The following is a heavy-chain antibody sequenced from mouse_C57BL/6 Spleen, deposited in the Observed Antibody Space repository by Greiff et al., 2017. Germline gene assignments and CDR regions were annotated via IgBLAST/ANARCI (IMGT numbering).Heavy chain of an antibody. CDR3: AREEITTVPYYYAMDY. CDR2: IHPNSGST. V-gene: IGHV1-64*01. J-gene: IGHJ4*01. CDR1: GYTFTSYW. Sequence: QVQLQQPGAELVKPGASVKLSCKASGYTFTSYWMHWVKQRPGQGLEWIGMIHPNSGSTNYNEKFKSKATLTVDKSSSTAYMQLSSLTSEDSAVYYCAREEITTVPYYYAMDYWGQGTSVTVSS. D-gene: IGHD1-1*01.